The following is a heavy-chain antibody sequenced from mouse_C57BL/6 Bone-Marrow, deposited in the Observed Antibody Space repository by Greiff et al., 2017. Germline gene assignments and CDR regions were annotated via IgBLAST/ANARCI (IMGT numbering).Heavy chain of an antibody. V-gene: IGHV2-4*01. CDR3: ARNCEISVFDY. J-gene: IGHJ3*01. Sequence: QVQLQQSGPGLVQPSQSLSITCTVSGFSLTSYGVHWVRQPPGKGLEWLGVIWNGGSTDYNAAFISRLSISKDDSKCQVCFKVNSLQADDTAIYYCARNCEISVFDYWGQGTLVTVSA. CDR1: GFSLTSYG. CDR2: IWNGGST.